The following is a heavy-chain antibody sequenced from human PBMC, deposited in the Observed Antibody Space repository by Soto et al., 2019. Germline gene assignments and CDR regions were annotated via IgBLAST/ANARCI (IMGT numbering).Heavy chain of an antibody. V-gene: IGHV3-30*18. Sequence: GGSLRLSCAASGFTFSSYGMHWVRQAPGKGLEWVAVISYDGSNKYYADSVKGRFTISRDNSKNTLYLQMNSLRAEDTAVYYCAKDPRYSGTGEGSWGQGTLVTVSS. D-gene: IGHD1-26*01. CDR1: GFTFSSYG. J-gene: IGHJ5*02. CDR2: ISYDGSNK. CDR3: AKDPRYSGTGEGS.